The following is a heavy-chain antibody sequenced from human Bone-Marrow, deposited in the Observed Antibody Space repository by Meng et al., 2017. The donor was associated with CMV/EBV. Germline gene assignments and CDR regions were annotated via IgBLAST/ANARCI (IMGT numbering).Heavy chain of an antibody. V-gene: IGHV3-48*03. J-gene: IGHJ4*02. CDR1: GFTVNNYD. Sequence: GESLKISCAASGFTVNNYDMNWVRQPPGKGLEWISYIRNSSDITYYADSVKGRFTISRDNAKNSLYLQMSNLRAEDTAIYYCTVGPFDYWGQGSLVTASS. CDR3: TVGPFDY. CDR2: IRNSSDIT. D-gene: IGHD4-23*01.